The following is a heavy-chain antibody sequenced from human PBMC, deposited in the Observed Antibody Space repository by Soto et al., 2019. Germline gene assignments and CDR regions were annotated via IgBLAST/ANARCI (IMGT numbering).Heavy chain of an antibody. CDR1: DGSFSTYY. V-gene: IGHV4-34*01. Sequence: QVQLQQWGAGLLKPSETLSLTCAVSDGSFSTYYWSWIRQPPEKGLEWIGEINHSRSTNYNPSLKGRVNITTDNSKKQVSLEVGFVNAADTAVYYFGRGGYFSYAVWPYKGFRPWGQGILGTVSS. J-gene: IGHJ5*02. D-gene: IGHD3-9*01. CDR3: GRGGYFSYAVWPYKGFRP. CDR2: INHSRST.